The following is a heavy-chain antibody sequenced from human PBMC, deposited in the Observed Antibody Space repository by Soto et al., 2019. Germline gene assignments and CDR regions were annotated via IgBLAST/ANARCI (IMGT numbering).Heavy chain of an antibody. V-gene: IGHV1-69*01. D-gene: IGHD6-13*01. CDR3: ARDSSSWYFFDY. CDR2: IIPLWGST. J-gene: IGHJ4*02. Sequence: QVQLVQSGAEVKKPGSSVKVSCKASGGTLSSFAISWVRQAPGQGLEWIGGIIPLWGSTSYAQKFQGRVTITADESTNTAYMELNGLRSEDTAVYYCARDSSSWYFFDYWGQVTLVTVSS. CDR1: GGTLSSFA.